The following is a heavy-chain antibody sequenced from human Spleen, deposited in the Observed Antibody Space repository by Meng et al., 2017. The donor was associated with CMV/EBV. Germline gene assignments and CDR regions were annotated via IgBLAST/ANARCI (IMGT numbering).Heavy chain of an antibody. CDR1: GYSFSSGYY. CDR2: IYHSGGT. CDR3: ARDLIYCSNTNCHFDGMDV. J-gene: IGHJ6*02. Sequence: SETLSLTCTVSGYSFSSGYYWGWIRQPPGKGLEWIGNIYHSGGTYYNPSLKNRVTISIDTSKNQFSLKLSSVTAADTAVYYCARDLIYCSNTNCHFDGMDVWGQGTTVTVSS. V-gene: IGHV4-38-2*02. D-gene: IGHD2-2*01.